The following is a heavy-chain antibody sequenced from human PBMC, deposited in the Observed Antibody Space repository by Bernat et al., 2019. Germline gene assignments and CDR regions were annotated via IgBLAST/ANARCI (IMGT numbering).Heavy chain of an antibody. J-gene: IGHJ4*02. D-gene: IGHD2-2*01. CDR2: INAYNGNT. CDR3: ARDELGYCSSTSCPSDSVRIDY. CDR1: GYTFTGYY. V-gene: IGHV1-18*04. Sequence: QVQLVQSGAEVKKPGASVKVSCKASGYTFTGYYMHWVRQAPGQGLEWMGRINAYNGNTNYAQKLQGRVTMTTDTSTSTAYMELRSLRSDDTAVYYCARDELGYCSSTSCPSDSVRIDYWGQGTLVTVSS.